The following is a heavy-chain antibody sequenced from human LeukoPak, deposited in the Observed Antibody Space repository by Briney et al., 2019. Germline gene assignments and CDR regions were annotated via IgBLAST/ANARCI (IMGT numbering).Heavy chain of an antibody. Sequence: GGSLRLSCAASGFTFSNFGMHWVRQAPGKGLEWVAVISVDGSNEYYADSVKGRFTFSRDNSKNKLFLQMNSLRPEDTAVYYCAKDEGGASRPLDFWGQGTLVTVSS. CDR2: ISVDGSNE. CDR3: AKDEGGASRPLDF. V-gene: IGHV3-30*18. D-gene: IGHD6-6*01. CDR1: GFTFSNFG. J-gene: IGHJ4*02.